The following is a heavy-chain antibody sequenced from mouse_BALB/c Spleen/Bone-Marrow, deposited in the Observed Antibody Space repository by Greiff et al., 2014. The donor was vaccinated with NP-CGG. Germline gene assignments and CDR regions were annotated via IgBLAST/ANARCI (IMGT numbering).Heavy chain of an antibody. CDR3: ARVYGWYFDV. J-gene: IGHJ1*01. D-gene: IGHD1-1*01. V-gene: IGHV5-6-3*01. CDR2: INNNGGST. Sequence: VQLKESGGGLVQPGGSLKLSGVASGFTFSSYGMSWVRQTPDKRLELVATINNNGGSTYHPDSVKGQFTISRDNAENTLYLQMSSLKSEDTAMYYCARVYGWYFDVWGAGTTVTVSS. CDR1: GFTFSSYG.